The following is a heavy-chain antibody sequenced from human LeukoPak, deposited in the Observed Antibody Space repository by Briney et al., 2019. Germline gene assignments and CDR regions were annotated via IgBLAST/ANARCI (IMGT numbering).Heavy chain of an antibody. CDR2: TSYDGSNK. Sequence: GGSLRLSCAASGFTFSSYAMHWVRQAPGKGLEWVAVTSYDGSNKYYADSVKGRFTISRDNSKNTLYLQMNSLRAEDTAVYYCARDGGSGWYRHGIDYWGQGTLVTVSS. CDR3: ARDGGSGWYRHGIDY. V-gene: IGHV3-30*04. D-gene: IGHD6-19*01. J-gene: IGHJ4*02. CDR1: GFTFSSYA.